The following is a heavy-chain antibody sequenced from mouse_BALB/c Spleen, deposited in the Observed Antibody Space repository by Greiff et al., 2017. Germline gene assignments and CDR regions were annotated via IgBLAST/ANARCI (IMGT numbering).Heavy chain of an antibody. CDR2: INPYNDGT. V-gene: IGHV1-14*01. D-gene: IGHD3-1*01. J-gene: IGHJ4*01. CDR3: APTLSGYYYAMDY. Sequence: EVQLQQSGPELVKPGASVKMSCKASGYTFTSYVMHWVKQKPGQGLEWIGYINPYNDGTKYNEKFKGKATLTSDKSSSTAYMELSSLTSEDSAVYYCAPTLSGYYYAMDYWGQGTSVTVSS. CDR1: GYTFTSYV.